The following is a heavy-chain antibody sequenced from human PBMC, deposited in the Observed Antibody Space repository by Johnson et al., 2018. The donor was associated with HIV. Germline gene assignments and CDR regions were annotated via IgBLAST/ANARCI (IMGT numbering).Heavy chain of an antibody. CDR1: GFTFSSYA. Sequence: VQLVESGGGVVQPGRSLRLSCAASGFTFSSYAMHWVRQAPGKGLVWVAAMSYDGINQGYADSLRGRFTVSRDHSKNILYLQMKSLRAEDTAVYYCARDLIQIWFCGGAFDLWGQGTMVTVSS. CDR3: ARDLIQIWFCGGAFDL. D-gene: IGHD5-18*01. CDR2: MSYDGINQ. V-gene: IGHV3-30*04. J-gene: IGHJ3*01.